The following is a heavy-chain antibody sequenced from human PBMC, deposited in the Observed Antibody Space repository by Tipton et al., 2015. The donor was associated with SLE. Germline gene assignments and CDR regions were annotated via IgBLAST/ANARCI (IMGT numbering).Heavy chain of an antibody. Sequence: TLSLTCTVSGGSISNYYWSWIRQTPGKGLEWIGYVYTSGSTIYNPSLKSRVTISVDTSKNQVSLKLNSVTAADTAVYYCARDRMDRDAFDLWGQGTLVTISS. V-gene: IGHV4-4*08. J-gene: IGHJ3*01. CDR2: VYTSGST. CDR3: ARDRMDRDAFDL. D-gene: IGHD3/OR15-3a*01. CDR1: GGSISNYY.